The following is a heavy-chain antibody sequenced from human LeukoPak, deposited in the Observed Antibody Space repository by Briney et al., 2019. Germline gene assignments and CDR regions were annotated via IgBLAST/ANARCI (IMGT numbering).Heavy chain of an antibody. J-gene: IGHJ4*02. CDR2: ISFDGINK. D-gene: IGHD3-3*01. V-gene: IGHV3-30-3*01. Sequence: PGGSLRLSCAASGFGFSDYSVHWFRQAPGKGLEWVAAISFDGINKFHADSVKGLFTISRDNSKNMLYLQMNYLKTEDTATYFCARDFLRRYDFWSNADYWGQGTPVIVSS. CDR1: GFGFSDYS. CDR3: ARDFLRRYDFWSNADY.